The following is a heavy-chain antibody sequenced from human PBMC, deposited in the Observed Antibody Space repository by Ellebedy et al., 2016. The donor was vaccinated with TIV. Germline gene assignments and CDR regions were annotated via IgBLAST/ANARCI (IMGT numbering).Heavy chain of an antibody. Sequence: GGSLRLSCTASGFTFSTYWMCWVRQAPGKGLVWVSRINTDGSSTTSVDSVKGRFTVSRDNANNSLYLQMNRLRSEDTAVYYCARDSIDYFDDDYYSYFDFWGQGTLVTVSS. CDR2: INTDGSST. D-gene: IGHD2/OR15-2a*01. J-gene: IGHJ4*02. CDR3: ARDSIDYFDDDYYSYFDF. CDR1: GFTFSTYW. V-gene: IGHV3-74*01.